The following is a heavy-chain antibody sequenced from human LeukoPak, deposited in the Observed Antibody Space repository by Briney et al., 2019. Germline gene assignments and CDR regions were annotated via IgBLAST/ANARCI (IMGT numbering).Heavy chain of an antibody. V-gene: IGHV1-2*02. J-gene: IGHJ5*02. CDR2: INPNSGGT. D-gene: IGHD6-13*01. Sequence: GASVKVSCKASGYTFSGNFMHWGRQAPGQGLEWMGWINPNSGGTNYAQKFQGRVTMTRDTSISTAYMELSRLRSDDTAVYYCARDPTIAATDLFDPWGQGTLVTVSS. CDR1: GYTFSGNF. CDR3: ARDPTIAATDLFDP.